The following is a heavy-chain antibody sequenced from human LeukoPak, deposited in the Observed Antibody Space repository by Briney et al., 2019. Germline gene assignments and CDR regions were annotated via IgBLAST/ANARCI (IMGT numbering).Heavy chain of an antibody. Sequence: SVKVSCKASGGTFSSYAISWVRQAPGQGLEWMGRIIPILGIANYAQKFQGRVTITADKSTSTAYMELSSLRSEDTAVYYCARDGSAYYDILTGYPYWGQGTLVTVSS. V-gene: IGHV1-69*04. CDR3: ARDGSAYYDILTGYPY. J-gene: IGHJ4*02. CDR1: GGTFSSYA. CDR2: IIPILGIA. D-gene: IGHD3-9*01.